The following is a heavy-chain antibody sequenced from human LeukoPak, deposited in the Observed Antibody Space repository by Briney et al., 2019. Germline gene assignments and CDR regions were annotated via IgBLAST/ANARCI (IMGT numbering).Heavy chain of an antibody. CDR1: GYTLTELS. D-gene: IGHD3-3*01. CDR3: ATEPRYDFWSGPYGMDV. CDR2: FDPEDGET. J-gene: IGHJ6*02. Sequence: GASVKVSCKVSGYTLTELSMHWVRQAPGKGLEWMGGFDPEDGETIYAQKFQGRVTMTEDTSTDTAYMELSTLRSEDTAVYYCATEPRYDFWSGPYGMDVWGQGTTVTVSS. V-gene: IGHV1-24*01.